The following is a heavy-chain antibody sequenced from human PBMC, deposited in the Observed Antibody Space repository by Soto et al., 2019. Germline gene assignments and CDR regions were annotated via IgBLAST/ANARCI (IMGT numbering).Heavy chain of an antibody. V-gene: IGHV1-3*01. D-gene: IGHD6-19*01. CDR3: ARGSEGDSSGWYWFDP. CDR2: INAGNGNT. J-gene: IGHJ5*02. CDR1: GYTFTSYA. Sequence: GASVKVSCKASGYTFTSYAMHWVRQAPGQRLEWIGWINAGNGNTKYSQKFQGRVTITRDTSASTAYMELSSLRSEDTAVYYCARGSEGDSSGWYWFDPWGQGTLVTV.